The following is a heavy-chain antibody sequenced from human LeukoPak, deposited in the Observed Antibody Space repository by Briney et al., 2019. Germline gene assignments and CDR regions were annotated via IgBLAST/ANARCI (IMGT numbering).Heavy chain of an antibody. V-gene: IGHV1-69*13. D-gene: IGHD1-7*01. CDR2: IIPIFGTA. Sequence: SVTVSFKASGGTFSSYAISWVRQAPGQGLEWMGGIIPIFGTANYAQKFQGRVTITADESTSTAYMELSSLRSEDTAVYYCASSYNWNYDKNQDNWFDPWGQGTLVTVSS. CDR1: GGTFSSYA. J-gene: IGHJ5*02. CDR3: ASSYNWNYDKNQDNWFDP.